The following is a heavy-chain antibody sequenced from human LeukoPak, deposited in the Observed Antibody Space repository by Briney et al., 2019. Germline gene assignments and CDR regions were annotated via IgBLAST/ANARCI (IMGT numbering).Heavy chain of an antibody. CDR3: AKLNGYYYDSSGYLDFDY. CDR2: IRYDGSNK. V-gene: IGHV3-30*02. J-gene: IGHJ4*02. Sequence: GGSLRLSCAASGFTFSSYGMHWVRQAPGKGLEWVAFIRYDGSNKYYADSVKGRFTISRDNSKNTLYLQMNSLRAEDTAVYYCAKLNGYYYDSSGYLDFDYWGQGTLVTVSS. D-gene: IGHD3-22*01. CDR1: GFTFSSYG.